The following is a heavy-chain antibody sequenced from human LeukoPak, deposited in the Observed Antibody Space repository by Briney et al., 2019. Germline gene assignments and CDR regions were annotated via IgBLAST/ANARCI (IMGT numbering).Heavy chain of an antibody. Sequence: ASVKVSCRTSGYTFTDFYIHWVRQAPGQGLEWMGWINPKTGDTKYVEKFQARATMTRDTSIGTAYLDLTSLRSDDTALYYCARGVFGVAPTVHWGQGTLITVSS. J-gene: IGHJ4*02. V-gene: IGHV1-2*02. CDR1: GYTFTDFY. D-gene: IGHD3-3*01. CDR3: ARGVFGVAPTVH. CDR2: INPKTGDT.